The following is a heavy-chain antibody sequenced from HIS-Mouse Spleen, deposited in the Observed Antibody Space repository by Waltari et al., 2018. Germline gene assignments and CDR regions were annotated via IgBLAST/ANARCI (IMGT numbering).Heavy chain of an antibody. D-gene: IGHD4-17*01. CDR2: INGDGSST. J-gene: IGHJ4*02. Sequence: EVQLVESGGGLVQPGGSLRLSCAASGFTFSSYWMHWVRQAPGKGLVWVSSINGDGSSTSYADSVKGRFTISRDNDKNTLYLQMNSLRAEDTAVYYCARDAAVTYFDYWGQGTLVTVSS. CDR3: ARDAAVTYFDY. CDR1: GFTFSSYW. V-gene: IGHV3-74*01.